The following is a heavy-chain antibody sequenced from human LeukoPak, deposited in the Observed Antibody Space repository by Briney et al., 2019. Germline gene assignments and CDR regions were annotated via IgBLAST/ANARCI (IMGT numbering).Heavy chain of an antibody. V-gene: IGHV3-7*05. D-gene: IGHD6-13*01. CDR2: IKGDGSEK. CDR1: GFTFSNAW. J-gene: IGHJ4*02. Sequence: GGSLRLSCAASGFTFSNAWMSWVRQAPGKGLEWVANIKGDGSEKDYVDSVKGRFTISRDNTKNSLYLQMNSLRAEDTAVYYCARDWIGATGKGIDYWGQGALVTVSS. CDR3: ARDWIGATGKGIDY.